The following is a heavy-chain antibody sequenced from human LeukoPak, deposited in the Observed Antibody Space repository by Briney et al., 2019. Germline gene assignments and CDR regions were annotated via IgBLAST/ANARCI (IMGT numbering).Heavy chain of an antibody. CDR2: ISYSSSNI. Sequence: GGSLRPSCAASGFTFDYYNMNWVRQAPGKGLEWVSSISYSSSNIYYADSVKGRFTISGDNAKNSLYLQMNSLRAEDTALYYCAKEFGGYSSGWYYDYWGQGTLVTVSS. CDR3: AKEFGGYSSGWYYDY. J-gene: IGHJ4*02. CDR1: GFTFDYYN. V-gene: IGHV3-21*04. D-gene: IGHD6-19*01.